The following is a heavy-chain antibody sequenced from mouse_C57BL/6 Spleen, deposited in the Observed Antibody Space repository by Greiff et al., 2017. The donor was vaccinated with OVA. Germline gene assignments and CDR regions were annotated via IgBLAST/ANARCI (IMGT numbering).Heavy chain of an antibody. V-gene: IGHV1-50*01. D-gene: IGHD1-1*01. J-gene: IGHJ3*01. CDR2: IDPSDSYT. Sequence: QSCQASGYTFTSYLMQWVKQRPGQGLEWIGEIDPSDSYTNYNQKFKGKATLTVDTSSSTAYMQLSSLTSEDSAVYYCERTHYYGSSPGWFAYWGQGTLVTVSA. CDR1: GYTFTSYL. CDR3: ERTHYYGSSPGWFAY.